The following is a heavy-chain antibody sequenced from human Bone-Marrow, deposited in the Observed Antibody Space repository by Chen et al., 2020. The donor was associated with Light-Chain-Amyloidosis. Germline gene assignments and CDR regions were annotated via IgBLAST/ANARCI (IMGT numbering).Heavy chain of an antibody. CDR3: ARGKNSFDN. Sequence: QVQLVESGGGVVQPGRSLRLSCAASGFTFRSHGMHWVRQAPGKGLEWVAVIWYDGSNQYYADSVKGRFTISRDNSMNTLYLQMNSLRVEDTAVYYCARGKNSFDNWGQGTLVTVSS. J-gene: IGHJ4*02. CDR2: IWYDGSNQ. V-gene: IGHV3-33*01. CDR1: GFTFRSHG.